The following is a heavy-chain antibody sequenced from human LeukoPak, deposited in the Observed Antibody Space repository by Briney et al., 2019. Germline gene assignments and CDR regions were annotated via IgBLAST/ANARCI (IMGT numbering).Heavy chain of an antibody. D-gene: IGHD1-26*01. V-gene: IGHV3-20*04. Sequence: GGSLRLSCAASGFTFSSYGMSWVRQAPGKGLEWVSGINWNGGSAGYADSVKGRFTISRDNAKNSLYLQMNSLRAEDTALYYCARAVPRKTIAGTTRVDYWGQGTLVTVSS. CDR2: INWNGGSA. J-gene: IGHJ4*02. CDR1: GFTFSSYG. CDR3: ARAVPRKTIAGTTRVDY.